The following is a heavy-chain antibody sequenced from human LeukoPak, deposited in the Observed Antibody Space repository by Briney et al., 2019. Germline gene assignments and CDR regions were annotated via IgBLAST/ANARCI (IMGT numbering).Heavy chain of an antibody. CDR3: ARGVISGDSSGYGVAFDI. D-gene: IGHD3-22*01. CDR1: GYTFTSYY. Sequence: ASVKVSCKASGYTFTSYYMHWVRQAPGQGLEWMGIINPSGGSTSYAQKFQGRVTMTRDMSTSTVYMELSSLRSEDTAVYYCARGVISGDSSGYGVAFDIWGQGTMVTVSS. V-gene: IGHV1-46*01. J-gene: IGHJ3*02. CDR2: INPSGGST.